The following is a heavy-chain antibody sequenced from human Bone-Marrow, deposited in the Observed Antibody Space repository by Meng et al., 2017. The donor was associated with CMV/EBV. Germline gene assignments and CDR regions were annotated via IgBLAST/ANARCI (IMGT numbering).Heavy chain of an antibody. Sequence: GESLKISCAASGFTFTTFWMTWVRQAPGKGLEWVANIKEDGSGQWYVDSVKGRFTISRDNAKQSVYLQMDSLRAEDTAVYYCAKPPAIYCSSTSCRGNYYGMDVWGQGTTVTVSS. CDR1: GFTFTTFW. V-gene: IGHV3-7*01. D-gene: IGHD2-2*01. CDR3: AKPPAIYCSSTSCRGNYYGMDV. CDR2: IKEDGSGQ. J-gene: IGHJ6*02.